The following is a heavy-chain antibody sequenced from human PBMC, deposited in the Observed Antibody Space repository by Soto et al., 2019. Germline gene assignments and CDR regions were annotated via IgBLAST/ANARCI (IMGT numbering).Heavy chain of an antibody. CDR3: ARWNVQHDSYGYF. Sequence: QVQLVESGGGVVQPGRSLRLSCAASGFTLSSYPMHWLRQAPGKGLEWVTLLSYDGSDKYYADSVKGRFSISRDNSQNTLYLQMNSLRAEDTAVYYCARWNVQHDSYGYFWGQGTLVTVSS. V-gene: IGHV3-30-3*01. CDR2: LSYDGSDK. D-gene: IGHD5-18*01. J-gene: IGHJ4*02. CDR1: GFTLSSYP.